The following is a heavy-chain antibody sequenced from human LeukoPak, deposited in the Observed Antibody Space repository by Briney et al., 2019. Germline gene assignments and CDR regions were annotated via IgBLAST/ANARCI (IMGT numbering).Heavy chain of an antibody. J-gene: IGHJ3*02. D-gene: IGHD3-10*01. CDR2: IYYSGST. CDR1: GGSISSYY. V-gene: IGHV4-59*01. Sequence: SETLSLTCTVSGGSISSYYWSWIRQPPGKGLEWIGYIYYSGSTNYNPSLKSRVTISVDTSKNHFSLKLSSVTAADTAVYYCARDPRAPPGAFDIWGQGTMVTVSS. CDR3: ARDPRAPPGAFDI.